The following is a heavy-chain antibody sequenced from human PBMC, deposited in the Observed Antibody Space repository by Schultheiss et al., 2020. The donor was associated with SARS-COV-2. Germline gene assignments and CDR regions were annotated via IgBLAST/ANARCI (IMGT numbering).Heavy chain of an antibody. J-gene: IGHJ6*02. CDR3: ARQELPSDYYYYGLDV. CDR1: GFTFRSYA. V-gene: IGHV3-23*01. CDR2: VSGSGGST. D-gene: IGHD6-13*01. Sequence: GGSLRLSCAASGFTFRSYAMSWVRQAPGKGLEWVSGVSGSGGSTYYADSVKGRFTISRDNSKNTLYLQMNSLRAEDTAVYYCARQELPSDYYYYGLDVWGQGTTVTVSS.